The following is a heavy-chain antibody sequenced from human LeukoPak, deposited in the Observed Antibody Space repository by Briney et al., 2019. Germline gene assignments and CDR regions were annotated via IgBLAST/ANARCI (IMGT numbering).Heavy chain of an antibody. Sequence: PGGSLRPSCAASGFTFSGYVMSWVRQAPGKGLEWVSAISAPGGGTYYAGSVKGRFTISRDNSKNTLYLQMNSLRAEDTAVYYCAKVGGRPYYFDYWGQGTLVTVSS. CDR2: ISAPGGGT. D-gene: IGHD6-6*01. CDR1: GFTFSGYV. CDR3: AKVGGRPYYFDY. V-gene: IGHV3-23*01. J-gene: IGHJ4*02.